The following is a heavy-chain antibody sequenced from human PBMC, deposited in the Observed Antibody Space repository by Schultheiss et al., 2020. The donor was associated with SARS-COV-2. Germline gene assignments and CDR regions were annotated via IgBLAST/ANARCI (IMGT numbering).Heavy chain of an antibody. D-gene: IGHD2-2*02. CDR1: GFIFSNYE. CDR2: ISSSGSTI. Sequence: GGSLRLSCAASGFIFSNYEMNWVRQAPGKELEWVSYISSSGSTIYYADSVKGRFTISRDNAKNSLYLQMNSLRAEDTAVYYCARGTVVVPAAIVLYTKRYGMDVWGQGTTVTVSS. CDR3: ARGTVVVPAAIVLYTKRYGMDV. J-gene: IGHJ6*02. V-gene: IGHV3-48*03.